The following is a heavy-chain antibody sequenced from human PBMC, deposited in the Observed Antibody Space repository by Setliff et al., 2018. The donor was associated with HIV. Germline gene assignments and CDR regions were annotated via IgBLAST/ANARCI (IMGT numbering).Heavy chain of an antibody. Sequence: SETLSLTCTVSGGSINNDIYFWSWIRQYPGKGLEWIGYIYYSGNTYYNPSLKSRITITVDTSRNQFSLRLSSVTAADTAVYYCARSGSSSPYYFDYWGQGTLVTVSS. J-gene: IGHJ4*02. CDR3: ARSGSSSPYYFDY. V-gene: IGHV4-31*03. CDR2: IYYSGNT. CDR1: GGSINNDIYF. D-gene: IGHD6-6*01.